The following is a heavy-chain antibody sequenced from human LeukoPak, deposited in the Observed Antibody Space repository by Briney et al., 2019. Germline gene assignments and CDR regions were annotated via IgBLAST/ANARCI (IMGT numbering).Heavy chain of an antibody. CDR3: AKWFVGFDY. D-gene: IGHD3-16*01. J-gene: IGHJ4*02. CDR2: ISGSGGST. CDR1: GFSFSESW. Sequence: GGSLRLSCAASGFSFSESWMNWVRQAPGKGLEWVSAISGSGGSTYYADSVKGRFTISRDNSKNTLYLQMNSLRAEDTAVYYCAKWFVGFDYWGQGTLVTVSS. V-gene: IGHV3-23*01.